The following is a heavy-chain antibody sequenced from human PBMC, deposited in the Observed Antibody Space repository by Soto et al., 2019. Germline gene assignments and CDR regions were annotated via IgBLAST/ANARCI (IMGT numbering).Heavy chain of an antibody. D-gene: IGHD6-13*01. CDR3: ASSLAPKFKRIAAAGPYYYYGMDV. Sequence: VSCKASGYTFTGYYMHWVRQAPGQGLEWMGWINPNSGGTNYAQKFQGRVTMTRDTSISTAYMELSRLRSDDTAVYYCASSLAPKFKRIAAAGPYYYYGMDVWGQGTTVTVS. CDR1: GYTFTGYY. J-gene: IGHJ6*02. CDR2: INPNSGGT. V-gene: IGHV1-2*02.